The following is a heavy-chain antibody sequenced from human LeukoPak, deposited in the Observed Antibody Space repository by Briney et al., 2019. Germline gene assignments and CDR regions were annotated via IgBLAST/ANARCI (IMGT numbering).Heavy chain of an antibody. V-gene: IGHV3-53*01. Sequence: GGSLRLSCAASGSTVSSNYMSWVRQAPGKGLEWVSVIYSGGSTYYADSVKGRFTISRDNSKNTLYLQMNSLRAEDTAVYYCARLYYDILTGYSDYWGQGTLVTVSS. CDR1: GSTVSSNY. D-gene: IGHD3-9*01. CDR3: ARLYYDILTGYSDY. CDR2: IYSGGST. J-gene: IGHJ4*02.